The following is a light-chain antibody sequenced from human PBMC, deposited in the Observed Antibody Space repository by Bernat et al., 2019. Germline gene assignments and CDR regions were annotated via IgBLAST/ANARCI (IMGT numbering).Light chain of an antibody. Sequence: DIQMTQSPSTLSASVGDRVTITCRASQSISSWLAWYQQKPGKAPKLLIYKASSLESGVPSRFSGSGSGTEFTLTISSLQPDDFATYYCQHSQGFGQGTKVEIK. CDR1: QSISSW. CDR2: KAS. V-gene: IGKV1-5*03. J-gene: IGKJ1*01. CDR3: QHSQG.